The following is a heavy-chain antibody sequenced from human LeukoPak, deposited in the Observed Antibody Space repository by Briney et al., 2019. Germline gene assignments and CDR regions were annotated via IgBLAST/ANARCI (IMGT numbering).Heavy chain of an antibody. Sequence: PGGSLRLSCAASGFTFSSYSMSWVRQAPGKGLEWVVNIKQDGSEKYYVDSVKGRFTISRDNAKNSLYLQMNSLRAEDTAVYYCARDRDTAMVGGYFDYWGQGTLVTVSS. V-gene: IGHV3-7*01. J-gene: IGHJ4*02. CDR2: IKQDGSEK. CDR3: ARDRDTAMVGGYFDY. D-gene: IGHD5-18*01. CDR1: GFTFSSYS.